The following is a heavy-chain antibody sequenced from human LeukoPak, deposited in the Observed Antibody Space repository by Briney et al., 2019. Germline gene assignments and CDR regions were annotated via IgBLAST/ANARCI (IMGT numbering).Heavy chain of an antibody. V-gene: IGHV4-30-2*01. Sequence: SETLSLTCAVSGGSISSGGYSWSWIRQPPGKGLEWIGYIYHSGSTYYNPSLKSRVTISVDRSKNQFSLKLSSVTAADTAVYYCARAQLVVAEYYFDYWGQGTLVTVSS. J-gene: IGHJ4*02. D-gene: IGHD2-15*01. CDR1: GGSISSGGYS. CDR3: ARAQLVVAEYYFDY. CDR2: IYHSGST.